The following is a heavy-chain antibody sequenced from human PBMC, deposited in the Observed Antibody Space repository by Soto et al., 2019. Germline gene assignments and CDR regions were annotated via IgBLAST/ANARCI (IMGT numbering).Heavy chain of an antibody. J-gene: IGHJ4*02. CDR2: IYYTGTT. CDR1: GGPISSSGHF. Sequence: QLQLQESGPGLVKPSETLSLICSVSGGPISSSGHFWAWIRQPPGRGLEWLATIYYTGTTDYNPSLKSRLTISMDTSKDQFSLDLSSMTAADTALYFCARRVYSGSGRDYFDRWGQGSLVTVSS. V-gene: IGHV4-39*01. D-gene: IGHD1-26*01. CDR3: ARRVYSGSGRDYFDR.